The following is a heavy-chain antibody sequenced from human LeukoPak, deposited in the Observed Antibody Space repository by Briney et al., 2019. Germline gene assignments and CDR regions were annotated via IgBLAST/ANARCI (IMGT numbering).Heavy chain of an antibody. D-gene: IGHD3-16*01. CDR3: ARDFGELPVDY. CDR2: ISYDGSKK. Sequence: GRSLRLSCAASGFTFSSYAMHWVRQAPGKGLEWVAVISYDGSKKYYADSVKGRFTISRDNSKNTLYLQMNSLRAEDTAVYYCARDFGELPVDYWGQGTLVTVSS. J-gene: IGHJ4*02. CDR1: GFTFSSYA. V-gene: IGHV3-30*01.